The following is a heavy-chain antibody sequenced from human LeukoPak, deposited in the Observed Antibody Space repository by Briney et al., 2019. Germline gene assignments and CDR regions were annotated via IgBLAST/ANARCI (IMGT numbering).Heavy chain of an antibody. CDR2: ISAYNGNT. CDR3: ARWTRDIGYCSSTSCWGHYGMDV. CDR1: GYTFTSYG. V-gene: IGHV1-18*01. J-gene: IGHJ6*02. Sequence: ASVKVSCKASGYTFTSYGISWVRQAPGQGLEWMGWISAYNGNTNYAQKLQGRVTMTTDTSTSTAYMELRSLRFDDTAVYYCARWTRDIGYCSSTSCWGHYGMDVWGQGTTVTISS. D-gene: IGHD2-2*01.